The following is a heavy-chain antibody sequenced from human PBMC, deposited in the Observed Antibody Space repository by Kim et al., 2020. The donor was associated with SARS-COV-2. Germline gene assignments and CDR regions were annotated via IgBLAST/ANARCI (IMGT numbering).Heavy chain of an antibody. CDR3: ARDRGVGARGYYYYGMDV. CDR1: GGTFSSYA. V-gene: IGHV1-69*13. D-gene: IGHD1-26*01. CDR2: IIPIFGTA. Sequence: SVKVSCKASGGTFSSYAISWVRQAPGQGLEWMGGIIPIFGTANYAQKFQGRVTITADESTSTAYMELSSLRSEDTAVYYCARDRGVGARGYYYYGMDVWGQGTTVTVSS. J-gene: IGHJ6*02.